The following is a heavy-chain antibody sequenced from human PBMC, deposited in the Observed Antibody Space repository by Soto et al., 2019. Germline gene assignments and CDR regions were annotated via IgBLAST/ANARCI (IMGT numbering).Heavy chain of an antibody. V-gene: IGHV5-51*01. Sequence: GESLKISCKGSGYSFTSYWIGWVRQMPGKDLEWMGIIYPGDSDTRYSPSFQGQVTISADKSISTAYLQWSSLKASDTAMYYCARLPLFDYYYAGMDVWGQGTTVTVSS. CDR3: ARLPLFDYYYAGMDV. CDR2: IYPGDSDT. J-gene: IGHJ6*02. CDR1: GYSFTSYW.